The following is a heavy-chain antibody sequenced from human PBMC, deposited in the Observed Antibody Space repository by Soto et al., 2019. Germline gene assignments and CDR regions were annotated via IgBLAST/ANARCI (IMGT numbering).Heavy chain of an antibody. Sequence: GASVKVSCQASGGTFSSYAISWVRQAPGQGLEWMGGIIPISETTNYAQKFQGRVTITADESKSTAYTELSSLRSEDTAVYYCARSQGSSTSLEIYYYYYYGMDVWGQGTTVTVSS. CDR2: IIPISETT. D-gene: IGHD2-2*01. CDR1: GGTFSSYA. CDR3: ARSQGSSTSLEIYYYYYYGMDV. J-gene: IGHJ6*02. V-gene: IGHV1-69*13.